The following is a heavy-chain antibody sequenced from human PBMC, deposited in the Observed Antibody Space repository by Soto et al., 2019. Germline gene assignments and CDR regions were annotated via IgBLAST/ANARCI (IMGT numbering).Heavy chain of an antibody. D-gene: IGHD6-19*01. J-gene: IGHJ4*02. Sequence: QVQLVQSGGEVKKPGASVKVSCKTSGYTFINYGITWVRQAPGQGLEWMGWISTFNGNTNYAQKFQGRVTMTSDTSTTTASMEQRTLRADDTAMYYCTTENTWTRPPVALDFWGQGTLVTVSS. CDR2: ISTFNGNT. V-gene: IGHV1-18*04. CDR3: TTENTWTRPPVALDF. CDR1: GYTFINYG.